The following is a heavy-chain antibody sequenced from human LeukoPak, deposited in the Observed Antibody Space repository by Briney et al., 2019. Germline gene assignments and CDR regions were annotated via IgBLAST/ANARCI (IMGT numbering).Heavy chain of an antibody. CDR3: ARLRDAYPDY. V-gene: IGHV5-51*01. Sequence: GESLKISCKGSGYSFTSYWIGWVRQMPGKGLECMGIIYTGDSDSRYNPSFQGQVTISADKSISTAYLQWNSLKASDTAMFYCARLRDAYPDYWGQGTLITVSS. CDR1: GYSFTSYW. J-gene: IGHJ4*02. CDR2: IYTGDSDS. D-gene: IGHD5-24*01.